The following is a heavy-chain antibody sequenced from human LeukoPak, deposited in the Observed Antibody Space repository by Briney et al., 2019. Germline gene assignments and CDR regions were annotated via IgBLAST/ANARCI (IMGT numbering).Heavy chain of an antibody. CDR2: INPTGGST. CDR3: AKGAGGFSYYNWFDP. CDR1: GYTFTSYY. V-gene: IGHV1-46*01. D-gene: IGHD5-18*01. Sequence: ASVKVSCKASGYTFTSYYMHWVRQAPGQGLEWMGIINPTGGSTSYAQKFQGRVTMTRDMSTSTVYMELSSLRSEDTAVYYCAKGAGGFSYYNWFDPWGQGTLVTVSS. J-gene: IGHJ5*02.